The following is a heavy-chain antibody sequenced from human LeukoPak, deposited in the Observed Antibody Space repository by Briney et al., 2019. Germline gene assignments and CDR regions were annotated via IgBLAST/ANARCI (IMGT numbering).Heavy chain of an antibody. J-gene: IGHJ5*02. V-gene: IGHV3-30*18. CDR2: ISTDGSDK. CDR1: GFTFSDHG. CDR3: AKDGTRSWFGEAT. D-gene: IGHD3-10*01. Sequence: GGSLRLSCAASGFTFSDHGIQWVRQAPGKGLEWVALISTDGSDKDYADSVKGRFTLSRDNSKNTPYLQMNSLRVEDTAVYYCAKDGTRSWFGEATWGQGTLVTVSS.